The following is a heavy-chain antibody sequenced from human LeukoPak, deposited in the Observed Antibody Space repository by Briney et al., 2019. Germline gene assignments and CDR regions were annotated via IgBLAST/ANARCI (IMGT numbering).Heavy chain of an antibody. CDR2: MYHSGST. J-gene: IGHJ4*02. CDR1: GYSISSGYY. D-gene: IGHD2-2*01. Sequence: MTSEILSLTCEVSGYSISSGYYWGWIRQPPGKGLEWIGSMYHSGSTYYNPSLQSRVTLSADTSNNQSSLRLTSVTAADTAVYYCVRLAQCVGSSCFAVHFWGQGTLVHVS. CDR3: VRLAQCVGSSCFAVHF. V-gene: IGHV4-38-2*01.